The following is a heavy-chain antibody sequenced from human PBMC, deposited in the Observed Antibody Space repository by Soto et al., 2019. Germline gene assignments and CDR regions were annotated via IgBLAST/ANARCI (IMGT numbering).Heavy chain of an antibody. Sequence: GWSLRLSCAASGFTFSSYGMHWVRQAPGKGLEWVAVISYDGSNKYYADSVKGRFTISRDNSKNTLYLQMNSLRAEDTAVYYCAKDLRSGPDAFDIWGQGTMVTVSS. J-gene: IGHJ3*02. CDR3: AKDLRSGPDAFDI. CDR1: GFTFSSYG. CDR2: ISYDGSNK. V-gene: IGHV3-30*18. D-gene: IGHD3-10*01.